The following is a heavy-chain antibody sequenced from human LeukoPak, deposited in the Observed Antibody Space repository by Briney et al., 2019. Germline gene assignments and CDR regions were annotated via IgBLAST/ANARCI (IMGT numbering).Heavy chain of an antibody. V-gene: IGHV5-51*01. D-gene: IGHD3-10*01. CDR2: IYPGDSDT. CDR3: ARGSGNSSWLDP. Sequence: GESLKISCRGSGYNFNHHWIGWVRQFPGKGLEWMGLIYPGDSDTKYNPSFEGHVTMSVDRSISAAFLQWSSLKASDTAMYYCARGSGNSSWLDPWGRGTLVTVSS. CDR1: GYNFNHHW. J-gene: IGHJ5*02.